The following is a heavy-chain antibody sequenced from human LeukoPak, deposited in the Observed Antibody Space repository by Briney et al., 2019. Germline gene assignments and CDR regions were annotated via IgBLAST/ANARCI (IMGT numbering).Heavy chain of an antibody. D-gene: IGHD2-2*01. V-gene: IGHV1-46*01. CDR2: INPSGGST. CDR1: GYTFTSYY. J-gene: IGHJ5*02. CDR3: ARDLTYCSSTSCYPHWFDP. Sequence: ASVKVSCKASGYTFTSYYMHWVRQAPGQGLEWMGIINPSGGSTSYAQKLQGRVTMTRDTSTSTVYMELSSLRSEDTAVYYCARDLTYCSSTSCYPHWFDPWGQGTLVTVSS.